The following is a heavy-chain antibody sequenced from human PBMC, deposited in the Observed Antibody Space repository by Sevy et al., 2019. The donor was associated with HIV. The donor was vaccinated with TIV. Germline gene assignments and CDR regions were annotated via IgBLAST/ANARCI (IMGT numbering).Heavy chain of an antibody. J-gene: IGHJ4*02. CDR1: GFTFNTHA. V-gene: IGHV3-30*04. Sequence: GGSLRLSCAASGFTFNTHAMHWVRQAPGKGLEWVALISYDGIIKYYADSVKGRLTISRDNSKNTLSLQMNSLRVEDTAVYYCAREGGYTSAWSPGNHWGQEPWSPSPQ. CDR3: AREGGYTSAWSPGNH. CDR2: ISYDGIIK. D-gene: IGHD6-19*01.